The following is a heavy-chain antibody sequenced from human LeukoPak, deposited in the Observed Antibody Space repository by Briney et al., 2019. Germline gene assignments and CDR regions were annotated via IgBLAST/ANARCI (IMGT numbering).Heavy chain of an antibody. CDR3: AQDFKSDSTPTLLPVY. D-gene: IGHD2-2*01. V-gene: IGHV3-30*18. CDR1: GFSFSSYG. J-gene: IGHJ4*02. CDR2: IPYDGSNK. Sequence: SGGSLRLSCAASGFSFSSYGMHWVRQAPGKGLEWVAVIPYDGSNKYYADSVKGRFTISRDNSKNTLYLQMNSLRAEDTAVYYCAQDFKSDSTPTLLPVYWGQGTLVTVTS.